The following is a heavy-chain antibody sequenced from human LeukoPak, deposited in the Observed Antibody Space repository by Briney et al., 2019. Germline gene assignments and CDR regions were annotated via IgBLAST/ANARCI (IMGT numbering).Heavy chain of an antibody. J-gene: IGHJ4*02. CDR3: AKILSGTYSFDL. CDR2: ISGNSVTI. V-gene: IGHV3-23*01. Sequence: PGESLRLSCTASGSTFSTYPMTWVRQAPGQGLEWASAISGNSVTIYYADSVKGRFTISRDNSKNTLYLQMYSLRAEDTAVYYCAKILSGTYSFDLWGQGTLVTVSS. D-gene: IGHD1-26*01. CDR1: GSTFSTYP.